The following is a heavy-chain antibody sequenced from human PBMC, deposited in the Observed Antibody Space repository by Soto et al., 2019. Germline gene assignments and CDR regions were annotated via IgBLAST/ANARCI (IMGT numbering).Heavy chain of an antibody. D-gene: IGHD3-9*01. CDR3: ARADYEILTGSYAMVV. Sequence: QVQLQESGPGLVKPSETLFLTCTVSGDSLGNYYWFWIRQPVGKGLEWIGRVSSSGNTNANPTLHRPATMSIDTSKNQFSLRLRSVTPADTAVYYCARADYEILTGSYAMVVWGQGTTVTVSS. CDR1: GDSLGNYY. J-gene: IGHJ6*02. CDR2: VSSSGNT. V-gene: IGHV4-4*07.